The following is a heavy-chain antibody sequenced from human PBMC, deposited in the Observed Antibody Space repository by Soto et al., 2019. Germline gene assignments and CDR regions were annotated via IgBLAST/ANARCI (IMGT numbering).Heavy chain of an antibody. Sequence: SVKVSCTASGGTFSSYTISWVRQATGQGLEWMGRIIPILGIANYAQKFQGRVTITADKSTSTAYMELSSLRSEDTAVYYCASTYGKMADDAFDIWGQGTMVTVSS. CDR3: ASTYGKMADDAFDI. CDR2: IIPILGIA. CDR1: GGTFSSYT. J-gene: IGHJ3*02. D-gene: IGHD3-16*01. V-gene: IGHV1-69*02.